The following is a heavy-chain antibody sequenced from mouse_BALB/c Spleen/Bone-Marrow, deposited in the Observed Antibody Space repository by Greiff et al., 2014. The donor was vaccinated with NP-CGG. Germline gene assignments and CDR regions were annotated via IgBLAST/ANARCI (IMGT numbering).Heavy chain of an antibody. D-gene: IGHD2-3*01. V-gene: IGHV14-1*02. CDR1: GFNIKDYY. CDR2: IDPENGNT. Sequence: EVKLMESGAELVRPGALVKLSCKASGFNIKDYYMHWVKQRPEQGLEWIGWIDPENGNTIYDPKFQGKASITADTSSNTAYLQLSSLTSEDTAVYYCAPIYDGYYVAWFAYWGQRTLVTVSA. CDR3: APIYDGYYVAWFAY. J-gene: IGHJ3*01.